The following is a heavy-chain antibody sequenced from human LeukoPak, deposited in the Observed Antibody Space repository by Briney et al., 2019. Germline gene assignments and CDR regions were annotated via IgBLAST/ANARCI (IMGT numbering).Heavy chain of an antibody. D-gene: IGHD1-26*01. CDR2: IYYSGST. Sequence: PAETLSLTCTVSGGSISNDYWSWLRRPPGKGLEGIGYIYYSGSTDYNPSLKSRVTISVDTSKNQFSLKLNSVTAADTAVYYCARPQSGSRFQFDYWGQGTLVTVSS. J-gene: IGHJ4*02. V-gene: IGHV4-59*08. CDR1: GGSISNDY. CDR3: ARPQSGSRFQFDY.